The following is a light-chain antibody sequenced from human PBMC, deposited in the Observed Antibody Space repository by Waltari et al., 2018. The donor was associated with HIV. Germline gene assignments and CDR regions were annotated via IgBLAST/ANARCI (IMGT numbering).Light chain of an antibody. CDR3: QHRSTSWT. CDR2: DAT. J-gene: IGKJ1*01. CDR1: QTINNF. V-gene: IGKV3-11*01. Sequence: EIVLTQSPATISLSPGESATLSCRASQTINNFLAWYQQRPGKAPRLLIYDATKRATGIPARFNGTGSGTDFSLTITSLEPEDFAVYYCQHRSTSWTFGRGTKVEI.